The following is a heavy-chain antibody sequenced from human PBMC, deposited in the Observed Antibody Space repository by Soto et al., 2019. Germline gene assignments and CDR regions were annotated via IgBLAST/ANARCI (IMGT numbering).Heavy chain of an antibody. CDR1: GFTFSSYA. CDR2: IGVGGAS. V-gene: IGHV3-23*01. Sequence: EVQLLESGGGLVQPGGSLRLSCAASGFTFSSYAMSWVRQAPGRGLEWVSSIGVGGASYYADSVEGRFAISRDNSEPTLILQIKSLRAEDTAGYYCAKNYYFDNWGQGTLVTVSS. J-gene: IGHJ4*02. CDR3: AKNYYFDN.